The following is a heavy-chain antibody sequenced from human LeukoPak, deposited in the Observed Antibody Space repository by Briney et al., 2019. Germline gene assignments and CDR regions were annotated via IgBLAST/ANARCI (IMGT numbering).Heavy chain of an antibody. V-gene: IGHV4-39*07. J-gene: IGHJ6*03. CDR3: ARDFRSYDFWSGYWSYYYYMDV. D-gene: IGHD3-3*01. CDR2: IYYSGST. Sequence: SETLSLTCTVSGGSIGSSSYYGGWVRQPPGKGLEWIGSIYYSGSTYYNPSLKSRVTISVDTSKNQFSLKLSSVTAADTAVYYCARDFRSYDFWSGYWSYYYYMDVWGKGTTVTVSS. CDR1: GGSIGSSSYY.